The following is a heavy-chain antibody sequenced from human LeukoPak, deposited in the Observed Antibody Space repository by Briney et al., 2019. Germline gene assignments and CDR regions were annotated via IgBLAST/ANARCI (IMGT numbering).Heavy chain of an antibody. CDR3: ARSRIVVVVAATPLGC. D-gene: IGHD2-15*01. Sequence: ASVKVSCKASGYTFTSYAMHWVRQAPGQRLEWMGWINAGNGNTKYSQKFQGRVTITRDTSASTAYMELSSLRSEDTAVYYCARSRIVVVVAATPLGCWGQGTLVTVSS. J-gene: IGHJ4*02. V-gene: IGHV1-3*01. CDR1: GYTFTSYA. CDR2: INAGNGNT.